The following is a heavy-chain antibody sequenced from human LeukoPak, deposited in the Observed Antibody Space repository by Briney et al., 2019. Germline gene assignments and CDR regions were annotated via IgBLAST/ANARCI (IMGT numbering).Heavy chain of an antibody. J-gene: IGHJ4*02. D-gene: IGHD5-24*01. CDR3: ATDRDGYNYYFDS. V-gene: IGHV1-24*01. CDR1: GYSLTEIS. Sequence: ASVKVSCKVSGYSLTEISMHWVRQAPGKGLEGMGGFDPEDGERMSAQKFQGRVTMTEDTSTDTAYMELSSLRPEDAAVYYCATDRDGYNYYFDSWGQGTLVTVSS. CDR2: FDPEDGER.